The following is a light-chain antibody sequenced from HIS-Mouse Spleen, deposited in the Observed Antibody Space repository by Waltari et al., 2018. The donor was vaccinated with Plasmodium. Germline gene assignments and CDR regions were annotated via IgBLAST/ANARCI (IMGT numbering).Light chain of an antibody. CDR1: QSVSSN. CDR3: QQYNNWSFT. J-gene: IGKJ3*01. Sequence: EIVMTQSPATLSVSPGERPTLSCRASQSVSSNLAWYQQKPRQAPRLRIYGASTRATGIPARFSGSGSGTEFTLTISSLQSEDFAVYYCQQYNNWSFTFGPGTKVDIK. CDR2: GAS. V-gene: IGKV3-15*01.